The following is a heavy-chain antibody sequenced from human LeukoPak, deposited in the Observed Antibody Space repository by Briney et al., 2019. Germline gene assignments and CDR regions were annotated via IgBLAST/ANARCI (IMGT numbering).Heavy chain of an antibody. Sequence: PSETLSLTCNVSGDSISSHYWSWIRQPPGKGLEWIGYIYYSGSTNYNPSLKSRVTISVDTSKNQFSLKLTSVTAADTAVYYCARHTSMAHFDYWGQGTLVTVSS. CDR1: GDSISSHY. J-gene: IGHJ4*02. D-gene: IGHD1-1*01. CDR2: IYYSGST. CDR3: ARHTSMAHFDY. V-gene: IGHV4-59*08.